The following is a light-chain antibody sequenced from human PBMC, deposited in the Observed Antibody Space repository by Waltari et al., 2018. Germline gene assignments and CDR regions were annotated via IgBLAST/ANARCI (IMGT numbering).Light chain of an antibody. CDR1: RDINNF. CDR2: DAS. Sequence: DMQMTQSPSSMHASVGNRATISCQASRDINNFLNWYQQKPGQAPKLLIYDASNLEIGVPSRFSGRGSGTHFTFTISSLQPEDVATYYCQQYDDFPPYTFGQGTKVEIK. V-gene: IGKV1-33*01. CDR3: QQYDDFPPYT. J-gene: IGKJ2*01.